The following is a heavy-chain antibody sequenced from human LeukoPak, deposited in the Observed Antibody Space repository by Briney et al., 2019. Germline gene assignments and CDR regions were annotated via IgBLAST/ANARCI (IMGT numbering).Heavy chain of an antibody. V-gene: IGHV1-24*01. CDR3: ARVPSGNWDYYYYGMDV. CDR2: FDPEDGET. D-gene: IGHD3-10*01. J-gene: IGHJ6*02. Sequence: ASVKVSCKVSGYTLTELSMHWVRQAPGKGLEWMGGFDPEDGETIYAQKFQGRVTMTEDTSTDTAYMELSSLRSEDTAVYYCARVPSGNWDYYYYGMDVWGQGTTVTVSS. CDR1: GYTLTELS.